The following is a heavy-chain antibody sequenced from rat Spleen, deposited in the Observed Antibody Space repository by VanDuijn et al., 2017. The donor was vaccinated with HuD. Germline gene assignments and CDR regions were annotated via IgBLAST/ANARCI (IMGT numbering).Heavy chain of an antibody. V-gene: IGHV2-1*01. D-gene: IGHD1-4*01. CDR2: IWSGGST. J-gene: IGHJ2*01. CDR1: GFSLTSNS. Sequence: QVQLKESGPGLVQPSQTLSLTCTVSGFSLTSNSVHWVRQPPGKGLEWMGAIWSGGSTDYNSALKSRLSISRDTSKNQVFLKMNSLQTEDTAMYFCARGGITFDYWGQGVMVTVSS. CDR3: ARGGITFDY.